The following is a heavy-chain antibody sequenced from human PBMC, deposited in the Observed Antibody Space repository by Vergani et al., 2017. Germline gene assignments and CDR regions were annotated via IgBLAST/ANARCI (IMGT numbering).Heavy chain of an antibody. V-gene: IGHV4-39*01. CDR3: ARHRHRNQYYDFWSGLVGLGGPEHYYMDV. Sequence: QLQLQESGPGLVKPSETLSLTCTVSGGSISSSSYYWGWIRQPPGKGLEWIGSIYYSGSTYYNPSLKSRVTISVDTSKNQFSLKLSSVTAADTAVYYSARHRHRNQYYDFWSGLVGLGGPEHYYMDVWGKGTTVTVSS. CDR1: GGSISSSSYY. J-gene: IGHJ6*03. CDR2: IYYSGST. D-gene: IGHD3-3*01.